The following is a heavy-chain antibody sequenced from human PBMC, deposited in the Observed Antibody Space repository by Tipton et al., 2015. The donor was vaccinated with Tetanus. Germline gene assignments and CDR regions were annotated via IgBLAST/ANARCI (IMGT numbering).Heavy chain of an antibody. CDR2: IRGAGFTT. V-gene: IGHV3-23*01. CDR1: GFMFSSYD. Sequence: SLRLSCAASGFMFSSYDMTWVRQAPGKGLEWVSTIRGAGFTTYYADSVKGRFTISRDNSKNMLFLQMNSMRAEDTAVYYCTSSLNTWYYYGVDVWGQGTTVTVSS. CDR3: TSSLNTWYYYGVDV. D-gene: IGHD3-16*01. J-gene: IGHJ6*02.